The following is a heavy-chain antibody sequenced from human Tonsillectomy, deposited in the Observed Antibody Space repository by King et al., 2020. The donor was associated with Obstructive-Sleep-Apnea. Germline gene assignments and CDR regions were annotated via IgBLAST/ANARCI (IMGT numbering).Heavy chain of an antibody. CDR3: ALNQGGSWGGKPYYYGMDV. V-gene: IGHV1-69*01. J-gene: IGHJ6*02. Sequence: VQLVESGAEVKKPGSSVKVSCTASGGTFSSYAISWVRQAPGQGLEWMGGIIPIFGTANYAQKFQGRVTITADESTSTAYMELSSLRSEDTAVYYCALNQGGSWGGKPYYYGMDVWGQGTTVTVSS. CDR1: GGTFSSYA. D-gene: IGHD6-13*01. CDR2: IIPIFGTA.